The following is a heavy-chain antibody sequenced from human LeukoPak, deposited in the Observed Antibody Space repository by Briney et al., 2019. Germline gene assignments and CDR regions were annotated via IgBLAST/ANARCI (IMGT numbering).Heavy chain of an antibody. Sequence: GGSPRLSCAASGFTFSSYGMHWVRQAPGKGLEWVAFIRYDGSNKYHADSVKGRFTISRDNSKNTLYLQMNSLRAEDTAVYYCAKNPEGVRYDYVDVWGKGTTVTISS. CDR1: GFTFSSYG. J-gene: IGHJ6*03. CDR3: AKNPEGVRYDYVDV. V-gene: IGHV3-30*02. CDR2: IRYDGSNK. D-gene: IGHD1-14*01.